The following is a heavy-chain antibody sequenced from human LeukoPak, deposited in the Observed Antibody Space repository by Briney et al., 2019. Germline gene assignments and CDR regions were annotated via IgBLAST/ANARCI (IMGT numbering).Heavy chain of an antibody. Sequence: GGSLRLSCAASGFTFSDYYMSWIRQAPGKGLEWASYISSSGSTIYYADSVKGRFTIARDNAKNSLFLQMSSLRADDTAVYYCATWGSIFGVTFFDYWGQGTLVTVSS. CDR2: ISSSGSTI. CDR3: ATWGSIFGVTFFDY. D-gene: IGHD3-3*01. CDR1: GFTFSDYY. J-gene: IGHJ4*02. V-gene: IGHV3-11*04.